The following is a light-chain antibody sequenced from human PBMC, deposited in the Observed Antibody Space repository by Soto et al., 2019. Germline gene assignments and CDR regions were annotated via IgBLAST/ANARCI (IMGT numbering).Light chain of an antibody. CDR3: QSYDSSLSGSYV. Sequence: QLVLTQPPSVSGAPGQRVTISCTGSSSNIGAGYDVHWYQRLPGTASKVLIYSNNNRPSGVPDRFSGSKSGTSASLAITGLQAEDEADYYCQSYDSSLSGSYVFGTGTKVTVL. J-gene: IGLJ1*01. CDR2: SNN. V-gene: IGLV1-40*01. CDR1: SSNIGAGYD.